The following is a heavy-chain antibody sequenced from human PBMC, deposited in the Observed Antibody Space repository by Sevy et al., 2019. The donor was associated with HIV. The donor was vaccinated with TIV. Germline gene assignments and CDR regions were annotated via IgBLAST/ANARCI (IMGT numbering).Heavy chain of an antibody. CDR1: GFTFGNDA. V-gene: IGHV3-33*01. Sequence: GGSRTPAWPPTGFTFGNDAMHWVRQAPGKGRGWVAIMWSEGAYHNHGDSEKGRFTISRDNSKNTLYLQMNNVRVEDTAVYYCARGGYYYDNAAYYALDSWGQGTLVTVSS. J-gene: IGHJ4*02. CDR3: ARGGYYYDNAAYYALDS. D-gene: IGHD3-22*01. CDR2: MWSEGAYH.